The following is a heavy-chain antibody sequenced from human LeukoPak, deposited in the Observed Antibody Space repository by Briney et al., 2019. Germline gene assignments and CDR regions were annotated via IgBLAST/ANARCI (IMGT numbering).Heavy chain of an antibody. J-gene: IGHJ5*02. V-gene: IGHV1-46*01. CDR2: INPSGGDT. CDR1: ENTFGKYY. Sequence: GASVKVSCKASENTFGKYYAHWVRQAPGEGLEWMGRINPSGGDTAYAQKFQGRVTMTRDTSTSTVYMEVSTLRPDDTAVYYCARGPRPENWFDPWGQGTPVTVSS. CDR3: ARGPRPENWFDP.